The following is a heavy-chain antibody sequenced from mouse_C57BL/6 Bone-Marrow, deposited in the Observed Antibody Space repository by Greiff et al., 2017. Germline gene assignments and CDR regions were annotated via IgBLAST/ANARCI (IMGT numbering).Heavy chain of an antibody. CDR2: IRLKSDNYAT. D-gene: IGHD2-4*01. Sequence: EVKLEESGGGLVQPGGSMKLSCVASGFTFSNYWMNWVRQSPEKGLEWVAQIRLKSDNYATHYAESVKGRFTISRDDSKSSVYLQMNNLRAEDTGIYYCTGRYDYDSYWGQGTLVTVSA. V-gene: IGHV6-3*01. CDR1: GFTFSNYW. J-gene: IGHJ3*01. CDR3: TGRYDYDSY.